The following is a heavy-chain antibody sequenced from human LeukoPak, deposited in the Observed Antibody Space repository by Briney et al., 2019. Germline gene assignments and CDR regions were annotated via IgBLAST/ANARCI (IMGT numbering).Heavy chain of an antibody. CDR2: IGFSGAKT. Sequence: GGSLRLSCSTSGFTFSNYAMSWVRQAPGKGLEWVSSIGFSGAKTFYADSVKGRFTISRDNSKSTLYLQMNSLRAEDTAVYYCAKRGTVTTFGHCDYWGQGTLVTVSS. CDR1: GFTFSNYA. J-gene: IGHJ4*02. D-gene: IGHD4-17*01. V-gene: IGHV3-23*01. CDR3: AKRGTVTTFGHCDY.